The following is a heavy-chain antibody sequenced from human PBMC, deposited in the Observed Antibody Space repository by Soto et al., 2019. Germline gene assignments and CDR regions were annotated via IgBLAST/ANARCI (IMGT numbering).Heavy chain of an antibody. J-gene: IGHJ4*02. CDR2: INAGNGNT. D-gene: IGHD1-26*01. V-gene: IGHV1-3*01. Sequence: QVQLVQSGAEVKKPGASVKVSCKASGYTFTSYAIHWVRQAPGQRLEWMAWINAGNGNTRYSRKFQDRGTLTSATSASTAYRDESSLTYEDTAQYYRARGGDGALIVDWGQGPLVTVSS. CDR3: ARGGDGALIVD. CDR1: GYTFTSYA.